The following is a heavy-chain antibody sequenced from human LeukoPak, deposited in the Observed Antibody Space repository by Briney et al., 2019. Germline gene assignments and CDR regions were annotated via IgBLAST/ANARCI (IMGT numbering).Heavy chain of an antibody. J-gene: IGHJ3*02. D-gene: IGHD5-18*01. CDR3: ARDRNSYGLSYAFDI. CDR1: GFTFSSFA. CDR2: ISYDGSNK. V-gene: IGHV3-30-3*01. Sequence: PGGSLRLSCAASGFTFSSFAMHWVRQAPGKGLEWVAIISYDGSNKYYADSVKGRFTISRDNSKNSLYLQMNSLRAEDTAVYYCARDRNSYGLSYAFDIWGQGTMVTVSS.